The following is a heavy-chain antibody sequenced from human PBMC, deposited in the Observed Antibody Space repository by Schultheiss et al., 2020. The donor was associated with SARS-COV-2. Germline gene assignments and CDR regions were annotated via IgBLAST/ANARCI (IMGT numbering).Heavy chain of an antibody. CDR2: VHYSDGT. CDR1: GASVADYS. J-gene: IGHJ6*02. D-gene: IGHD1-7*01. V-gene: IGHV4-59*08. CDR3: ARSVPGITGTMYGMDV. Sequence: GSLRLSCTVSGASVADYSWAWIRQPPGEGLEWVGLVHYSDGTSQNPSLKGRAAFSVDTSKSQFTVRLSSVTAADTAVYYCARSVPGITGTMYGMDVWGQGTTVTVSS.